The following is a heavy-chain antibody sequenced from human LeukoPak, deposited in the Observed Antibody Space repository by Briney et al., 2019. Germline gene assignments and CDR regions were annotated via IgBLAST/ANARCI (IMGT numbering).Heavy chain of an antibody. Sequence: SETLSLTCGVSGGSISGTNWWSWVRQPPGQGLEWIGEISLAGQTNYNPSPNGRVTMSLDKSSNQLSLNLTSVTAADTATYYCSRESGALCTFGYWGQGTLVIVSS. J-gene: IGHJ4*02. CDR3: SRESGALCTFGY. V-gene: IGHV4/OR15-8*02. D-gene: IGHD1-26*01. CDR1: GGSISGTNW. CDR2: ISLAGQT.